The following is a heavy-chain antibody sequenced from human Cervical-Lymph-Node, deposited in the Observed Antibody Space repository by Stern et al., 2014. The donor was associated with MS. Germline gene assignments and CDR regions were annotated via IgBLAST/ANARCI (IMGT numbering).Heavy chain of an antibody. J-gene: IGHJ3*01. CDR3: ARWGHADAFDV. V-gene: IGHV1-3*01. Sequence: VQLVESGAEVREPGASVKVSCQAFGYTFTNYAMHWVRQAPGQRFEYMGWINAGNGNTKYSQKFQGRVTITRETSATTVYMELSSLRSEDTAVYYCARWGHADAFDVWGQGTMVIVS. CDR1: GYTFTNYA. D-gene: IGHD3-16*01. CDR2: INAGNGNT.